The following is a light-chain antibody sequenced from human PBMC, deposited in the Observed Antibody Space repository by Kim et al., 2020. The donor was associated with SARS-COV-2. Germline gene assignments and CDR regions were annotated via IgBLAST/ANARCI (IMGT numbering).Light chain of an antibody. CDR2: GAS. Sequence: ASVGDRVTITCRASQGISSWLAWYQQSPEKGPKFLIYGASSLQSGVPSRFSGSGSGTEFTLTITSLQPEDCATYYCQQTNSVPPTFGQGTKGDIK. CDR1: QGISSW. J-gene: IGKJ1*01. CDR3: QQTNSVPPT. V-gene: IGKV1-12*01.